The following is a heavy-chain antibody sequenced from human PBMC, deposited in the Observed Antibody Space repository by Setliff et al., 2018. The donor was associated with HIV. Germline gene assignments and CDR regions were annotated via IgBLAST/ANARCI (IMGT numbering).Heavy chain of an antibody. CDR3: ARDSPTGAFDI. Sequence: GASVKVPCKISGYTLTELSIHWVRQAPGQGLERMGWINTNTGNPTYAQGFTGRFVFSLDTSVSTSYLQISSLKAEDTAVYYCARDSPTGAFDIWGQGTMVTVSS. CDR1: GYTLTELS. V-gene: IGHV7-4-1*02. J-gene: IGHJ3*02. D-gene: IGHD4-17*01. CDR2: INTNTGNP.